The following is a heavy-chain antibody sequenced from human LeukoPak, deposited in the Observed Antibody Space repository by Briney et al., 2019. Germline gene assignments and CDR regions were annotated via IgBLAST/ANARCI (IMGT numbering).Heavy chain of an antibody. CDR1: GGSISNSNYY. CDR2: IYYSGST. CDR3: ARTPGQYYHILTGPPDY. Sequence: SETLSLTCTVSGGSISNSNYYWGWIRQPPGKGLEWIGTIYYSGSTYYNPSLKSRVTMSVDTSKNQFSLNLSPVTAADTAVYYCARTPGQYYHILTGPPDYWGQGTLVTVSS. D-gene: IGHD3-9*01. J-gene: IGHJ4*02. V-gene: IGHV4-39*07.